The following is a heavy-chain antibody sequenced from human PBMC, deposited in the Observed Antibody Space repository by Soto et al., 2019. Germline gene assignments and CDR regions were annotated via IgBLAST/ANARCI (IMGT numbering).Heavy chain of an antibody. J-gene: IGHJ6*02. CDR1: GGSISNFY. CDR3: ARHKDAGSDRGGMDV. Sequence: QVQLQESGPGLVKPSETLSLTCTVSGGSISNFYWTWIRQPPGKGLEWIGNVHYSGSTNYNPSVKSRVTTSVDTAKNRLSLNLSSVTAADTAVYDCARHKDAGSDRGGMDVWGQGTTVTVSS. V-gene: IGHV4-59*08. D-gene: IGHD6-25*01. CDR2: VHYSGST.